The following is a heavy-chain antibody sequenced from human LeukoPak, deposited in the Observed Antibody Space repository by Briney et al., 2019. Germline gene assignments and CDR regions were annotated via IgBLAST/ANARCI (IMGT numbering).Heavy chain of an antibody. Sequence: GGSLRLSCAASGFTFSSYSMNWVRQAPGKGLEWVSSISSSSSYIYYADSVKGRFTISRDNAKNSLYLQMNSLRAEDTAVYYCARDPLGYCSSTSCHRYFDYWGQGTLVIVSS. CDR1: GFTFSSYS. D-gene: IGHD2-2*01. CDR2: ISSSSSYI. CDR3: ARDPLGYCSSTSCHRYFDY. V-gene: IGHV3-21*01. J-gene: IGHJ4*02.